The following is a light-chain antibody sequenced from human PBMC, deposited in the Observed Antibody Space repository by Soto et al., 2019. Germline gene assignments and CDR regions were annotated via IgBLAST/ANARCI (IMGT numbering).Light chain of an antibody. J-gene: IGKJ1*01. Sequence: EIVLTQSPGTLSLSPGERVTLSCRAIQSVSGNYLAWHQQKPGQAPRLLIYAVSRRATGIPDRFSGSGSGTDFTLTISRLEPEDFAVYYCQHYGRSPWTFGQGTKVDIK. CDR2: AVS. CDR1: QSVSGNY. V-gene: IGKV3-20*01. CDR3: QHYGRSPWT.